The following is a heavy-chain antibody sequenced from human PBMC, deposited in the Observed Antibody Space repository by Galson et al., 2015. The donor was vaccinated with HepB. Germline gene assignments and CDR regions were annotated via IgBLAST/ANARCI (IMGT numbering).Heavy chain of an antibody. CDR3: AKVTESFLYYFDT. CDR1: GFTFSSYA. V-gene: IGHV3-23*01. J-gene: IGHJ4*02. Sequence: SLRLSCAASGFTFSSYAMSWVRQAPGKGLEWVSSIGVSAGSTHSADSVKGRFTISRDNSKNTLYLQMNSLRAEDTAIYYYAKVTESFLYYFDTWGQGTLVTVSS. CDR2: IGVSAGST.